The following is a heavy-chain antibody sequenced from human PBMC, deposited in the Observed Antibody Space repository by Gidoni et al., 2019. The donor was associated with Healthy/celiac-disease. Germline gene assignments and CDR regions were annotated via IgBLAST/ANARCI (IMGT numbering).Heavy chain of an antibody. CDR3: TRGGSDCSGGSCYSDYYYYGMDV. CDR1: GFTFGDYA. CDR2: IRSKAYGGTT. J-gene: IGHJ6*02. V-gene: IGHV3-49*05. D-gene: IGHD2-15*01. Sequence: EVQLVESGGGLVKPGRSLRLSCTASGFTFGDYAMSWFRQAPGKGLEWVGFIRSKAYGGTTEYAASVKGRFTISRDDSKSIAYLQMNSLKTEDTAVYYCTRGGSDCSGGSCYSDYYYYGMDVWGQGTTVTVSS.